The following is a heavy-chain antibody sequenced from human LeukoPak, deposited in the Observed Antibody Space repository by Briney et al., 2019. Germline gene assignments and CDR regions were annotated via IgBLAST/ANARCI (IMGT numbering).Heavy chain of an antibody. Sequence: SQTLSLTCTVSGDSISSGYHYWSWIRQPPGKGLEWIGYIHYSASTYYNPSVKSRVIISVAMSKNQFSLSLDSLTAANSAVYYCARAAADTKSWYYFVYWGREPWSPSPQ. CDR2: IHYSAST. D-gene: IGHD3-10*01. CDR1: GDSISSGYHY. CDR3: ARAAADTKSWYYFVY. V-gene: IGHV4-30-4*01. J-gene: IGHJ4*02.